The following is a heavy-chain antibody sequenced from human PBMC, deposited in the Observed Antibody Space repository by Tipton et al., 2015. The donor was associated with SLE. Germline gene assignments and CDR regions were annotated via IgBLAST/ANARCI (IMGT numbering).Heavy chain of an antibody. Sequence: TLSLTCSVSGGSISSSSYYWGWIRQPPGKGLEWIGSIYYSGSTYYNPSLKSRVTISVDTSKDQFSLKLSSVTAADTAVYYCARGNGWYDWYWGQGTLVTVSS. J-gene: IGHJ4*02. CDR3: ARGNGWYDWY. V-gene: IGHV4-39*07. CDR2: IYYSGST. CDR1: GGSISSSSYY. D-gene: IGHD6-19*01.